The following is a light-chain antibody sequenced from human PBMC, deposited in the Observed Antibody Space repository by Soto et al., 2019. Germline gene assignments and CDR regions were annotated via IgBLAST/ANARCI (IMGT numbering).Light chain of an antibody. V-gene: IGKV1-39*01. Sequence: PAPSPPTASVGGRGTLTCRASHSISRYLNWYQQKPGEAPKLLIYVASSLQSGVPSRFSGSGSGTDFTLTISSLQPEDFATYYCQQSYSSPITFGQGTRLEIK. CDR2: VAS. J-gene: IGKJ5*01. CDR1: HSISRY. CDR3: QQSYSSPIT.